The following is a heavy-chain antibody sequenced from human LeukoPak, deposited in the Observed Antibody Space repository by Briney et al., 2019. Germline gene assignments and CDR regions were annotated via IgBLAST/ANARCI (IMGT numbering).Heavy chain of an antibody. J-gene: IGHJ4*02. Sequence: PSKTLSLTCAVYGGSFSGYYWSWIRQPPGKGLEWIGEINHSGSTNYNPSLKSRVTISVDTSKNQFSLKLSSVTAADTAVYYCARGGDYGDYVFDYWGQGTLVTVSS. CDR2: INHSGST. D-gene: IGHD4-17*01. CDR1: GGSFSGYY. CDR3: ARGGDYGDYVFDY. V-gene: IGHV4-34*01.